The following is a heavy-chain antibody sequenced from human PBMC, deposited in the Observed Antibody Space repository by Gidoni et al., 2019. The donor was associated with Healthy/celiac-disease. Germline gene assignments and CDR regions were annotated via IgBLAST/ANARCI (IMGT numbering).Heavy chain of an antibody. J-gene: IGHJ4*02. CDR1: GFTFSGYS. CDR3: ARDPGDMYSGYAPGDY. CDR2: ISSSSSYI. Sequence: EVQLVESGGGLVKPGGSLRLSCAASGFTFSGYSMNWVRQAPGNGLEWFSSISSSSSYIYYADSVKGRFTISRDNAKNSLYLQMNSLRAEDTAVYYCARDPGDMYSGYAPGDYWGQGTLVTVSS. V-gene: IGHV3-21*01. D-gene: IGHD5-12*01.